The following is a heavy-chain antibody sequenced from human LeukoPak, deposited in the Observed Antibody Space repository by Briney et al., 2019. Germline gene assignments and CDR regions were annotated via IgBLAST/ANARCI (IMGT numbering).Heavy chain of an antibody. CDR1: GYTFTSYD. CDR3: ARKYNVRGWYYYYYMDV. CDR2: MNPNSGNT. V-gene: IGHV1-8*01. D-gene: IGHD3-10*02. J-gene: IGHJ6*03. Sequence: GASVKVSCKASGYTFTSYDINWVRQATGQGLEWMGWMNPNSGNTGYAQKFRGRVTMTRNTSISTAYMELSSLRSEDTAVYCCARKYNVRGWYYYYYMDVWGKGTTVTVSS.